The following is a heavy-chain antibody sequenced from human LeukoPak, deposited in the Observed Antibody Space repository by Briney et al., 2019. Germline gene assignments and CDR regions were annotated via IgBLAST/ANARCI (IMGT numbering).Heavy chain of an antibody. Sequence: GGSLRLSCAASGFTFSSYSMNWVRQAPGKGLEWVSSISSSSSYIYYADSVKGRFTISRDNAKNSLYLQMNSLRAEDTAVYYCARDHAAMAEAPTDYWGQGTLVTVSS. CDR3: ARDHAAMAEAPTDY. CDR2: ISSSSSYI. CDR1: GFTFSSYS. J-gene: IGHJ4*02. V-gene: IGHV3-21*01. D-gene: IGHD5-18*01.